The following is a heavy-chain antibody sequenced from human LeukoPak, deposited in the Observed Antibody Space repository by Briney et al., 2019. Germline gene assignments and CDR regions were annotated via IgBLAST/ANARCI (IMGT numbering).Heavy chain of an antibody. Sequence: GGSPRLSCAASGFTFSSYSMNWVRQAPGKGLEWVSSISSSSSYIYYADSVKGRFTISRDNAKNSLYLQMNSLRAEDTAVYYCARDYARSVTAILPYYFDYWGQGTLVTVSS. D-gene: IGHD2-21*02. CDR2: ISSSSSYI. J-gene: IGHJ4*02. CDR1: GFTFSSYS. V-gene: IGHV3-21*01. CDR3: ARDYARSVTAILPYYFDY.